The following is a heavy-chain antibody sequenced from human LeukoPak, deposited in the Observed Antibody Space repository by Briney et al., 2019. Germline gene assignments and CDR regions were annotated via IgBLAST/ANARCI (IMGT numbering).Heavy chain of an antibody. Sequence: SETLSLTCTVSGGSISSGGYYWSWIRQHPGKGLEWIGYIYYSGSTYYNPSLKSRVTISVDTSKNQFSLKLSSVTAADTAVYYCAREEVFIDKYYFDYWGQGTLVTVSS. CDR3: AREEVFIDKYYFDY. V-gene: IGHV4-31*03. J-gene: IGHJ4*02. D-gene: IGHD1-26*01. CDR2: IYYSGST. CDR1: GGSISSGGYY.